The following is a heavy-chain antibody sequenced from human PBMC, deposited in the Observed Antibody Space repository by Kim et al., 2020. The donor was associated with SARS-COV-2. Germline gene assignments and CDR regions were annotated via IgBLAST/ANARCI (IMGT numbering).Heavy chain of an antibody. CDR3: ASDPSSTLFGGVIVY. CDR1: GFIFSNYG. Sequence: GGSLRLSCAASGFIFSNYGMHWVRQAPGKGLEWVAVIWFVGNNIYYADSVKGRFTISRDNSKNTLYLQMNSLRAEDTAVYYCASDPSSTLFGGVIVYWG. D-gene: IGHD3-3*01. V-gene: IGHV3-33*01. CDR2: IWFVGNNI. J-gene: IGHJ4*01.